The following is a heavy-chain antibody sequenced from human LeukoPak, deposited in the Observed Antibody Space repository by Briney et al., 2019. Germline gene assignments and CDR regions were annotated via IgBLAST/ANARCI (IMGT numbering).Heavy chain of an antibody. CDR3: ASGRDCGGSSCCRFDY. D-gene: IGHD2-15*01. CDR1: GFTFSSYS. V-gene: IGHV3-21*01. Sequence: PGGSLRLSCAASGFTFSSYSMNWVRQAPGKGLEWVSSISSSSSYIYYADSVKGRFTISRDNAKNSLYLQMNSLRAEDTAVYYCASGRDCGGSSCCRFDYWGQGTLVTVSS. J-gene: IGHJ4*02. CDR2: ISSSSSYI.